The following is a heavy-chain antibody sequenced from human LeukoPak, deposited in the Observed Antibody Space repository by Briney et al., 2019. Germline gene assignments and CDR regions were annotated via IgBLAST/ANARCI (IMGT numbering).Heavy chain of an antibody. V-gene: IGHV4-61*05. D-gene: IGHD6-13*01. CDR2: IYYSGST. CDR3: ARVDSTNWYEYRGYFDY. Sequence: SETLSLTCSVSGGSISSSSSYWGWIRQPPGKGLEWIGYIYYSGSTNYNPSLKSRVTISVDTSKNQFSLKLSSVTAADTAVYYCARVDSTNWYEYRGYFDYWGQGTLVTVSS. J-gene: IGHJ4*02. CDR1: GGSISSSSSY.